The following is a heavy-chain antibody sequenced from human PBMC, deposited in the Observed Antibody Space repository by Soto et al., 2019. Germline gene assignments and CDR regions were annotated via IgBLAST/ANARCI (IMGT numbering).Heavy chain of an antibody. V-gene: IGHV1-69*13. CDR2: IIPIFGTA. J-gene: IGHJ6*02. CDR3: ARSAPYDILTGYSSLGYYYYYYGMDV. D-gene: IGHD3-9*01. CDR1: GGTFSSYA. Sequence: SVKVSCKASGGTFSSYAISWVRQAPGQGLEWMGGIIPIFGTANYAQKFQGRVTITADESTSTAYMELSSLRSEDTAAYYCARSAPYDILTGYSSLGYYYYYYGMDVWGQGTTVTVSS.